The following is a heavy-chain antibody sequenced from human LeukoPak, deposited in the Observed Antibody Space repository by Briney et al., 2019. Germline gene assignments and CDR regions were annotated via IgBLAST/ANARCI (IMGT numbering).Heavy chain of an antibody. CDR2: MNPNSGNT. CDR1: GYTFTGYW. CDR3: ATSLRPHFGVVIMYYYYMDV. D-gene: IGHD3-3*01. V-gene: IGHV1-8*03. J-gene: IGHJ6*03. Sequence: ASVKVSCKAFGYTFTGYWMHWVRQATGQGLEWMGWMNPNSGNTGYAQKFQGRVTITRNTSISTAYMELSSLRSEDTAVYYCATSLRPHFGVVIMYYYYMDVWGKGTTVTVSS.